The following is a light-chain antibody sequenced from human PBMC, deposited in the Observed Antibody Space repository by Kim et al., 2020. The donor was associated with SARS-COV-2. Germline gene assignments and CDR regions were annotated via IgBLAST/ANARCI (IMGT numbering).Light chain of an antibody. CDR2: GNS. Sequence: QSVLTPPRSVSGPPGQWVTISCTGSSSNFGACYYVPWYHQPPGKVPKCLIYGNSNRPSGVPDRFSGSKSGTSASLAISGLQAEDEADYYCYSYVSSFSSVFGTGTEVTVL. CDR1: SSNFGACYY. V-gene: IGLV1-40*01. CDR3: YSYVSSFSSV. J-gene: IGLJ1*01.